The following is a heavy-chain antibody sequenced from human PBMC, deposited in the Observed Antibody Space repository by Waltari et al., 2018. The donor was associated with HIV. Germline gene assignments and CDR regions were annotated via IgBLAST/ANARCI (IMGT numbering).Heavy chain of an antibody. V-gene: IGHV3-66*01. Sequence: EVQLVESGGCLVRPGGSLRLSCAASGFTVSSHPMGWVRQTPGKGLEYVSVMYSGGTTHYADSVNGRFTISRDSSKSALYLQMNTLRAEDTALYYCARVDRAGTTSGWDVFDIWGQGTMVTVSS. CDR2: MYSGGTT. D-gene: IGHD1-1*01. CDR1: GFTVSSHP. J-gene: IGHJ3*02. CDR3: ARVDRAGTTSGWDVFDI.